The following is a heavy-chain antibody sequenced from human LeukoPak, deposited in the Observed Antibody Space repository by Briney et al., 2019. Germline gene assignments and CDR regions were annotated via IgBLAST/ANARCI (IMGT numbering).Heavy chain of an antibody. CDR3: ARSWGSMIVDVFDI. D-gene: IGHD3-22*01. J-gene: IGHJ3*02. CDR1: GGSISSGDYY. Sequence: SQTLSLTCTVSGGSISSGDYYWSWIRQHPGKGLEWIGYIYYSGSTYYNPSLKSRVTISVDTSKNQFSLKLSSVTAADTAVYYCARSWGSMIVDVFDIWGHGTMVTVSS. V-gene: IGHV4-31*03. CDR2: IYYSGST.